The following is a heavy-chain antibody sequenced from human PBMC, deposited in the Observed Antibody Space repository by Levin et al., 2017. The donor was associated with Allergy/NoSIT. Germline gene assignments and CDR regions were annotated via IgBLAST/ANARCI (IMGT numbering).Heavy chain of an antibody. D-gene: IGHD6-13*01. CDR3: ARQIGYRAAGGTQTGRYYFDY. Sequence: SQTLSLTCTVSGGSIRSSTYYWGWLRQPPGKGLEWIGSIYDSDNTYYNPSLKSRVTISVDTSKNQFSLKLSSVTAADTAVYYCARQIGYRAAGGTQTGRYYFDYWGQGTLVTVSS. CDR1: GGSIRSSTYY. J-gene: IGHJ4*02. V-gene: IGHV4-39*01. CDR2: IYDSDNT.